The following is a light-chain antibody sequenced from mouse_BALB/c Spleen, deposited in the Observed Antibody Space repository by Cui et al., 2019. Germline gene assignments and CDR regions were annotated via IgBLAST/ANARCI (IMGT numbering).Light chain of an antibody. CDR1: QDGSTA. V-gene: IGKV6-17*01. Sequence: DIVMTQSHKTMSTSVGDRVTITFKASQDGSTAVAWYQQKPGKSPKLLIYSASYRCSGGPDRFTGSGSGTDFTYTISGVQAEDLAGYYCQQHYSTIFTFGSGTKLEIK. CDR3: QQHYSTIFT. J-gene: IGKJ4*01. CDR2: SAS.